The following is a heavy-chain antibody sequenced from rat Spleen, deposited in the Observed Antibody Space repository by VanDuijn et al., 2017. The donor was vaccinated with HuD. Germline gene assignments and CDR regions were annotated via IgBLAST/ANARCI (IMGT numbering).Heavy chain of an antibody. D-gene: IGHD4-1*01. V-gene: IGHV5-7*01. Sequence: EVQLVESGGGLVQPGRSLKLSCAASGFTFSDYNMAWVRQAPEKGLEWVATITYDGATTYSRDSVKGRFTISRDNAKSTLYLQMDSLRSEDTATYYCARHGGLNWFPYWGQGTLVTVSS. J-gene: IGHJ3*01. CDR1: GFTFSDYN. CDR2: ITYDGATT. CDR3: ARHGGLNWFPY.